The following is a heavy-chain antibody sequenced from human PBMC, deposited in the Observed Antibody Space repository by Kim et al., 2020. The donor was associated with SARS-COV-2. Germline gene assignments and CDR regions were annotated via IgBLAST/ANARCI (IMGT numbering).Heavy chain of an antibody. V-gene: IGHV1-18*01. CDR2: ISAYNGNT. D-gene: IGHD2-15*01. CDR3: ARQRVFGYCSGGSCYDFDY. Sequence: PSVKVSCKASGYTFTSYGISWVRQAPGQGLEWMGWISAYNGNTNYAQKLQGRVTMTTDTSTSTAYMELRSLRSDDTAVYYCARQRVFGYCSGGSCYDFDYWGQGTLVTVSS. J-gene: IGHJ4*02. CDR1: GYTFTSYG.